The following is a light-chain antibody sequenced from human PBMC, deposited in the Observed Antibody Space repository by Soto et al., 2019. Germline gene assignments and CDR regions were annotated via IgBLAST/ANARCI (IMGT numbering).Light chain of an antibody. CDR3: QQYGGSPRVT. Sequence: EIVLTQSPGTLSLSPEERATLSCRASQSVSSNYLAWYQQKPGQAPRLLIYGASSRATGIPDRFIGSGSGTDSTLTISRLEPEDFAVYYCQQYGGSPRVTFGGGTKVEIK. J-gene: IGKJ4*01. V-gene: IGKV3-20*01. CDR1: QSVSSNY. CDR2: GAS.